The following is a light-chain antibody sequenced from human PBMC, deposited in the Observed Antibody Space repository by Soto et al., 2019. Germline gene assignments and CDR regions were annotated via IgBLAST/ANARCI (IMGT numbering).Light chain of an antibody. J-gene: IGKJ4*01. CDR1: QSVSSN. CDR3: QQYNTYFSLT. V-gene: IGKV3-15*01. CDR2: GAS. Sequence: EIVMTQSPATLSVSPGERATLSCRASQSVSSNLAWYQQKPGQAPRLLIFGASTRATGLPARFSGSGSGTEFTLTISSLQSEDFASYYCQQYNTYFSLTFGGGTKVDIK.